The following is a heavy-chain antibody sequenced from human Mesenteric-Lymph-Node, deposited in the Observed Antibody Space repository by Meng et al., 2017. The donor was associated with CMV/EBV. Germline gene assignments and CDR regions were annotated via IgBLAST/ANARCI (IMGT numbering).Heavy chain of an antibody. Sequence: GESLKISCVASGFAFSSYGFHWVRQAPGKGLVWVAFIRHDGSRKDYADSVKGRFTISRDNSKNTLYLQMNSLRAEDAAVYYCAKPFIAGTVFDYWGQGTLVTVSS. J-gene: IGHJ4*02. V-gene: IGHV3-30*02. CDR3: AKPFIAGTVFDY. CDR1: GFAFSSYG. D-gene: IGHD6-13*01. CDR2: IRHDGSRK.